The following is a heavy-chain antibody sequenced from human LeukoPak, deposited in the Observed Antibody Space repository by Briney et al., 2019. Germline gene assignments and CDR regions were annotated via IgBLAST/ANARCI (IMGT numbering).Heavy chain of an antibody. J-gene: IGHJ4*02. CDR1: GFTFSNYA. Sequence: GGSLRLSCEASGFTFSNYAMSWVRQAPGKGLEWVSTISGSGGSTYYADSVTGRFTFSRDNPKNTLFLQMNSLRVEDTALYFCAKGSIAAALWDYWGQGTLVTVSS. V-gene: IGHV3-23*01. CDR3: AKGSIAAALWDY. CDR2: ISGSGGST. D-gene: IGHD6-13*01.